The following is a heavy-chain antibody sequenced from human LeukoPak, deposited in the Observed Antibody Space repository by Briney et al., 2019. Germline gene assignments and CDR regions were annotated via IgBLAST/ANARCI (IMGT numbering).Heavy chain of an antibody. D-gene: IGHD2-15*01. V-gene: IGHV4-30-4*01. Sequence: SETLSLTCTVSGGSISSGDYYWSWIRQPPGKGLEWIGYIYYSGSTYYNPSLKSRVTISVDTSKNQFSLKLSSVTAADTAVYYCARLLGDCSGGSCSYYFDYWGQGTLVTVSS. CDR2: IYYSGST. CDR3: ARLLGDCSGGSCSYYFDY. CDR1: GGSISSGDYY. J-gene: IGHJ4*02.